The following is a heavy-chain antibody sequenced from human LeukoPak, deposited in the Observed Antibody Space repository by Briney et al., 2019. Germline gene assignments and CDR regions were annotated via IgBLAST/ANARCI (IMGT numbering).Heavy chain of an antibody. CDR3: AREGVVGATIGSDY. J-gene: IGHJ4*02. V-gene: IGHV1-58*02. CDR1: GFTFTSSA. Sequence: SVKVSCKAPGFTFTSSAMQWVRQARGQRLEWMGWIVVGSGNTNYAQKFQERVTITRDMSTSTAYMELSSLRSEDTAVYYCAREGVVGATIGSDYWGQGTLVTVSS. D-gene: IGHD1-26*01. CDR2: IVVGSGNT.